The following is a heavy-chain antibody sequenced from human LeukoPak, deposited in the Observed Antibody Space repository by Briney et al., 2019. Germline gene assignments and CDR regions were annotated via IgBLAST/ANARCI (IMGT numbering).Heavy chain of an antibody. CDR3: ARGTIDYYYYMDV. CDR2: ISANNGDT. J-gene: IGHJ6*03. D-gene: IGHD1-7*01. V-gene: IGHV1-18*01. Sequence: ASVKVSCKASGYTFTSYGISWVRQAPGQGLEWMGWISANNGDTNYAQKLQGRVTMTTDTSTSTAYMEVRSLRSDDSAAYYCARGTIDYYYYMDVWGNGTTVTVSS. CDR1: GYTFTSYG.